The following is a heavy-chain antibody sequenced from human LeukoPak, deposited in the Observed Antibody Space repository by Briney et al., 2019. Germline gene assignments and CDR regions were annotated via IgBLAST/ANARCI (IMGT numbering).Heavy chain of an antibody. Sequence: GGSLRLSCAASGFTFSDYYMSWIRQAPGKGLEWVSYFTSSGRTVYYADSVKGRSTISRDNAKNSLFLQMNSLRAEDTAVYFCASFQWLRYFDFWGQGTLVTVSS. V-gene: IGHV3-11*01. CDR1: GFTFSDYY. CDR3: ASFQWLRYFDF. D-gene: IGHD5-12*01. J-gene: IGHJ4*02. CDR2: FTSSGRTV.